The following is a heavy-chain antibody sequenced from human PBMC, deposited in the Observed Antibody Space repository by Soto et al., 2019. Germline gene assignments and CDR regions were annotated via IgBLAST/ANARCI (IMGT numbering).Heavy chain of an antibody. CDR1: GYTFISYA. CDR3: ATAEGTVTTGWYGLDV. Sequence: QVQVMQSGAEVKKPGASVKVSCMTSGYTFISYALNWVRQAPGQRLEWMGRINTGNGNTDYSQRFQGRITITRGTXAXPTYMELTSLRPEDTAVYYCATAEGTVTTGWYGLDVWGQGTTVTVSS. V-gene: IGHV1-3*04. J-gene: IGHJ6*02. CDR2: INTGNGNT. D-gene: IGHD4-17*01.